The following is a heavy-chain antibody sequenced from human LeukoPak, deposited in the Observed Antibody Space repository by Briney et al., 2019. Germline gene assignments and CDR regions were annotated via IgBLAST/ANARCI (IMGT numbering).Heavy chain of an antibody. Sequence: SETLSLTCAVYGGSFSGYYWSWIRQPPGKGLEWIGEINHSGSTNYNPSLKSRVTISVDTSKNQFSLKLSSVTAADTAVYYCARGGDSYGLDYWGQGTLVTVFS. V-gene: IGHV4-34*01. D-gene: IGHD5-18*01. J-gene: IGHJ4*02. CDR3: ARGGDSYGLDY. CDR1: GGSFSGYY. CDR2: INHSGST.